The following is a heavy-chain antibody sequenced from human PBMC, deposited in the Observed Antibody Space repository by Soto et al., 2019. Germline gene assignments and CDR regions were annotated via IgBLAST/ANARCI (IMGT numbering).Heavy chain of an antibody. CDR1: GYTFTSYD. D-gene: IGHD4-17*01. V-gene: IGHV1-8*02. CDR2: MNPHSGNT. Sequence: ASVKVSCNASGYTFTSYDIHWVRQATGQGLEWMGWMNPHSGNTGYAQKFQDRVTMTRNTSISTAYMELSSLRSEDTAVYYCARGRDYGAEIRRWYFDLWGRGTLVTVSS. CDR3: ARGRDYGAEIRRWYFDL. J-gene: IGHJ2*01.